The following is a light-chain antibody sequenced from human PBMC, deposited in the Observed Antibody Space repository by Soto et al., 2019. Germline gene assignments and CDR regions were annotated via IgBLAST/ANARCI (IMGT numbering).Light chain of an antibody. Sequence: QSVLTQPPSVSGAPGQRVTISCTGSSSNIGADYDVHWYQQLPGTAPKLLIYGNTIRPSGVPDRFSASKSGTSASLAITGLQAEDEADYFCQTYDSSLSGSVVFGGGTKLTVL. CDR2: GNT. CDR1: SSNIGADYD. J-gene: IGLJ2*01. V-gene: IGLV1-40*01. CDR3: QTYDSSLSGSVV.